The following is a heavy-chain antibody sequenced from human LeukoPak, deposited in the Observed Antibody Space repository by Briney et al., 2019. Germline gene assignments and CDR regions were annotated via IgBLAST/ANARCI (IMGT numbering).Heavy chain of an antibody. Sequence: ASVKVSCKASGYTFTGYYMHWVRQAPGQGLEWMGRINPNSGGTNYAQKFQGRVTMTRDTSISTAYMELSRLRSDDTAVYYCERVYPAVVGATLGLDYWGQGTLVTVSS. J-gene: IGHJ4*02. D-gene: IGHD1-26*01. CDR3: ERVYPAVVGATLGLDY. CDR2: INPNSGGT. CDR1: GYTFTGYY. V-gene: IGHV1-2*06.